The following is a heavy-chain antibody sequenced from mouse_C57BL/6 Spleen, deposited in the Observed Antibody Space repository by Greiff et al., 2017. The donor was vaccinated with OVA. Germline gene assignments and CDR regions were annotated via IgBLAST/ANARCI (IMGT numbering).Heavy chain of an antibody. CDR2: IYPGDGDT. V-gene: IGHV1-80*01. J-gene: IGHJ2*01. Sequence: QVQLKESGAELVKPGASVKISCKASGYAFSSYWMNWVKQRPGKGLEWIGQIYPGDGDTNYNGKFKGKATLTADKSSSTAYMQLSSLTSEDSAVYFCARAYGSSPFDYWGQGTTLTVSS. CDR3: ARAYGSSPFDY. CDR1: GYAFSSYW. D-gene: IGHD1-1*01.